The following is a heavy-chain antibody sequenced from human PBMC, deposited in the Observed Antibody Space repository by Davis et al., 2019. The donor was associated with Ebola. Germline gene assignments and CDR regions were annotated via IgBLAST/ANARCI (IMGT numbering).Heavy chain of an antibody. CDR2: INPNSGDT. Sequence: ASVTVSCKASGFTFTGHYIYWVRQAPGQGLEWMGWINPNSGDTNNAQHFQGRVTMTRDTSISTAYMELSRLRSDGTAVYYCAREGLGYCNGGNCYYLDYWGQGTPVTVSS. D-gene: IGHD2-15*01. CDR1: GFTFTGHY. V-gene: IGHV1-2*02. CDR3: AREGLGYCNGGNCYYLDY. J-gene: IGHJ4*02.